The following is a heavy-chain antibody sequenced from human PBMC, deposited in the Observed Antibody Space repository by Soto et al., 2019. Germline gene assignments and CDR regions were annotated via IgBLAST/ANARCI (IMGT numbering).Heavy chain of an antibody. CDR1: GYTFTSYA. D-gene: IGHD3-3*01. V-gene: IGHV1-3*01. CDR3: ARVGNSYYDFWSCYPDWYFDL. Sequence: QVQLVQSGAEVKKPGASVKVSCKASGYTFTSYAMHWVRQAPGQRLEGMGWINAGNGNTKSSQKVQGIVTITRETTASTAYMELSSLRSEDTAVYYCARVGNSYYDFWSCYPDWYFDLWGRGTLVTVSS. J-gene: IGHJ2*01. CDR2: INAGNGNT.